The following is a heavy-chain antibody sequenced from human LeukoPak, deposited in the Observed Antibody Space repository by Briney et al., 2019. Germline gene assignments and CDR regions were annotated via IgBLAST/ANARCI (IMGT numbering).Heavy chain of an antibody. CDR3: ASSSRYSYGYGWFDP. CDR1: GGSIISGGYY. D-gene: IGHD5-18*01. J-gene: IGHJ5*02. V-gene: IGHV4-31*03. CDR2: IYYSGST. Sequence: KTSETLSLTCTVSGGSIISGGYYWSWIRQHPGKCLEWIGYIYYSGSTYYNPSLKSRVTISVDTSKNQFSLKLSSVTSADTAVYYCASSSRYSYGYGWFDPWGQGTLVTVSS.